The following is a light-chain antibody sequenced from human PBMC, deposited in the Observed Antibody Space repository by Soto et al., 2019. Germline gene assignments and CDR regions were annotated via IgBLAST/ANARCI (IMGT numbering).Light chain of an antibody. V-gene: IGKV1-5*01. CDR2: DAS. J-gene: IGKJ4*01. Sequence: DIQMTQSPSTLSASVGDRVTITCRANQSISDWLAWYQQKPGKAPNLLISDASNLESGVPSRFSGSGSGTEFTLTISSLQPDDFATYYCQQYNSSPLTFGGGTKMEIK. CDR1: QSISDW. CDR3: QQYNSSPLT.